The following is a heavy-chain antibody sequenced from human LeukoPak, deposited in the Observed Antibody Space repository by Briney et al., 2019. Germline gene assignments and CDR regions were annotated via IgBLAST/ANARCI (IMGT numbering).Heavy chain of an antibody. CDR3: ARGGIAVAGPADY. CDR2: INPNSGGT. CDR1: GYTFTSYG. V-gene: IGHV1-2*04. Sequence: ASVKVSCKASGYTFTSYGISWVRQAPGQGLEWMGWINPNSGGTNYAQKFQGWVTMTRDTSISTAYMELSRLRSDDTAVYYCARGGIAVAGPADYWGQGTLVTVSS. D-gene: IGHD6-19*01. J-gene: IGHJ4*02.